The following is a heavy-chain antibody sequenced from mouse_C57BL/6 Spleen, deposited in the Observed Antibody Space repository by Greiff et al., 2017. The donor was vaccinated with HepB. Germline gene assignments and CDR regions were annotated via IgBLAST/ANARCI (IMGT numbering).Heavy chain of an antibody. CDR2: INPGSGGT. CDR3: SSRAHYVAYFDY. Sequence: QVQLQQSGAELVRPGTSVKVSCKASGYAFTNYLIEWVKQRPGQGLEWIGVINPGSGGTNYNEKFKGKATLTADKSSSTAYMQLSSLTSEDSAVYFCSSRAHYVAYFDYWAHVSTLTVSS. V-gene: IGHV1-54*01. CDR1: GYAFTNYL. J-gene: IGHJ2*01. D-gene: IGHD1-1*01.